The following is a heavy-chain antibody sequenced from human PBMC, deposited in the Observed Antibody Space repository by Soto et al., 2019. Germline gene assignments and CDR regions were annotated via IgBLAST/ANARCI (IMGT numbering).Heavy chain of an antibody. D-gene: IGHD6-19*01. CDR1: GYTFTAYS. J-gene: IGHJ4*02. V-gene: IGHV1-2*02. CDR3: AREASAVISLDY. Sequence: SVKVSCEASGYTFTAYSMHWVRQAPGQGLEWVGWFNPNSGDTIYAQKFQGRVTLTRDTSIGTAYMELYSLTSDDTAVYYCAREASAVISLDYWGQGTLVTVSS. CDR2: FNPNSGDT.